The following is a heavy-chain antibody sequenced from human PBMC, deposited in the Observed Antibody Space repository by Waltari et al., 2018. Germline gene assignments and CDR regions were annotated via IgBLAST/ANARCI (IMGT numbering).Heavy chain of an antibody. CDR1: GFTVSRNY. V-gene: IGHV3-53*01. D-gene: IGHD6-19*01. CDR2: IYSGGST. Sequence: EVQLVESGGGLIQPGGSLRLSCAASGFTVSRNYMSWVRQAPGQGLEWVSVIYSGGSTYYADSVKGRFTISRDNSKNTLYLQMNSLRAEDTAVYYCARDKGQWLPLGYYYYGMDVWGQGTTVTVSS. CDR3: ARDKGQWLPLGYYYYGMDV. J-gene: IGHJ6*02.